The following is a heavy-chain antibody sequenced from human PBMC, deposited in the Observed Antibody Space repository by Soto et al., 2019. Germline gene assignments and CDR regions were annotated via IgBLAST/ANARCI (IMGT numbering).Heavy chain of an antibody. V-gene: IGHV4-39*01. CDR3: ARRGKKGMGREDY. Sequence: QLQLQESGPGLVKPSETLSLTCTVSGGSISSSSYYWGWIRQPPGKGLEWIGSIYYSGSTYYNPSLKSRVTIPVDTSQNQFSLKLSSVTAADTAVYYCARRGKKGMGREDYWGQGTLVTVSS. CDR2: IYYSGST. CDR1: GGSISSSSYY. D-gene: IGHD1-26*01. J-gene: IGHJ4*02.